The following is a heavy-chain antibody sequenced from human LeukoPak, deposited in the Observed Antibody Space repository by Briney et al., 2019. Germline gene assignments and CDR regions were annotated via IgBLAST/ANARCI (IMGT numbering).Heavy chain of an antibody. CDR1: GFTFRSYA. D-gene: IGHD3-3*01. V-gene: IGHV3-23*01. CDR3: AKDGVGTSFDY. J-gene: IGHJ4*02. CDR2: ISGSGGST. Sequence: PGGSLRLSCAASGFTFRSYAMTWVRQAPGKGLEWVSTISGSGGSTYYADSVKGRFTISRDNSKSTLYLQMNSLRAEDTAIYYCAKDGVGTSFDYWGQGTLVTVSS.